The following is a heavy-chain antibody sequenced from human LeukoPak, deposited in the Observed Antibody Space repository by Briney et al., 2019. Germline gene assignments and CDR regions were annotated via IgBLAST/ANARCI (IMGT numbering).Heavy chain of an antibody. V-gene: IGHV1-69*06. CDR2: IIPSFGTA. J-gene: IGHJ3*02. CDR1: GCTFSSYA. D-gene: IGHD3-22*01. CDR3: ARRGDYYYDSSGYAFDI. Sequence: SVKVSCKASGCTFSSYAISWVRQAPGQGLEWMGGIIPSFGTANYAQKFQGRVTITADKSTSTAYMELSSLRSEDTAVYYCARRGDYYYDSSGYAFDIWGQGTMVTVSS.